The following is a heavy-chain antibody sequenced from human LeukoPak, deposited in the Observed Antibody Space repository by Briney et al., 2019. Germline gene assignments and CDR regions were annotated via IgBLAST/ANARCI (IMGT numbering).Heavy chain of an antibody. Sequence: SETLSLTCAVYGGSFSGYYWSWIRQPPGKGLEWIGEINHSGSTNYNPSLKSRVTISVDTSKNQFSLKLSSVTAADTAVYYCARQRGYSGYRTFDIWGQGTMVTVSS. V-gene: IGHV4-34*01. CDR3: ARQRGYSGYRTFDI. CDR1: GGSFSGYY. J-gene: IGHJ3*02. CDR2: INHSGST. D-gene: IGHD5-12*01.